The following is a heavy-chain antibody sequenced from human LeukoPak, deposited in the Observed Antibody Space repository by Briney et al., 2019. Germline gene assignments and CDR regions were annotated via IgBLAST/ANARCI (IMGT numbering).Heavy chain of an antibody. D-gene: IGHD2-8*01. CDR3: ARALMVYAIPPDY. V-gene: IGHV1-18*01. CDR1: GYTFTSYG. J-gene: IGHJ4*02. CDR2: ISAYNGNT. Sequence: ASVKVSCKASGYTFTSYGIGWVRQAPGQGLEWMGWISAYNGNTNYAQKLQGRFTMTTDTSTSTAYMELGRLRSDGTAVYYCARALMVYAIPPDYWGQGTLVTVSS.